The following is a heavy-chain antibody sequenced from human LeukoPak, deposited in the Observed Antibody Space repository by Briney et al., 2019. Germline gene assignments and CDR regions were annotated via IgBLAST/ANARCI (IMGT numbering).Heavy chain of an antibody. CDR2: INPNSGGT. D-gene: IGHD3-10*01. CDR1: GYTFTSYG. Sequence: ASVKVSCKASGYTFTSYGISWVRQAPGQGLEWMGWINPNSGGTNYAQKLQGRVTMTTDTSTSTAYMELRSLRSDDTAVYYCARDGITMVRGMTRWFDPWGQGTLVTVSS. CDR3: ARDGITMVRGMTRWFDP. J-gene: IGHJ5*02. V-gene: IGHV1-18*01.